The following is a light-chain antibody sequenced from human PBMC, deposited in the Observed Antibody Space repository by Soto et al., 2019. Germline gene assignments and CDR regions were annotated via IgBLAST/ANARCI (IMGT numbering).Light chain of an antibody. Sequence: EIVLTQSPATLSLSPGERATLSCRASQTFSSHLAWYQQKPGQAHRLLIYDASKRATGIPARFSGRGSGTDFTLTISSLAPEDFAVYYCQQRANWPPVITFGQGTRLEIK. V-gene: IGKV3-11*01. CDR3: QQRANWPPVIT. CDR1: QTFSSH. CDR2: DAS. J-gene: IGKJ5*01.